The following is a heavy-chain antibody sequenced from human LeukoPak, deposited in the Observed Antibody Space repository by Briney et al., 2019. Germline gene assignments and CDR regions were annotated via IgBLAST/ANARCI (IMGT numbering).Heavy chain of an antibody. CDR2: IYYSGST. CDR1: GGSISSYY. CDR3: ARSCSDDGYYYYGMDV. D-gene: IGHD2-15*01. V-gene: IGHV4-59*08. J-gene: IGHJ6*02. Sequence: SETLSLTCTVSGGSISSYYWSWIRQPPGKGLEWIGYIYYSGSTNYNPSLKSRVTISVDTSKNQFSLKLSSVTAADTALYYCARSCSDDGYYYYGMDVWGQGTTVTVSS.